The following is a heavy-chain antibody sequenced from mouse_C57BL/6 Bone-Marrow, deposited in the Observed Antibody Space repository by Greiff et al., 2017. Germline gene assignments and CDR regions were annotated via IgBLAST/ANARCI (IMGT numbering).Heavy chain of an antibody. V-gene: IGHV1-52*01. D-gene: IGHD2-1*01. CDR3: AGNDY. CDR2: IDPSDSDT. J-gene: IGHJ2*01. Sequence: QVKLQQPGAELVRPGSSVKLSCKASGYTFTSYWMHWVKQRPIQGLEWIGNIDPSDSDTHYNQKFKDKATLTVDKSSSTAYMQLSSLTSEDSAVYYCAGNDYWGQGTTLTVSS. CDR1: GYTFTSYW.